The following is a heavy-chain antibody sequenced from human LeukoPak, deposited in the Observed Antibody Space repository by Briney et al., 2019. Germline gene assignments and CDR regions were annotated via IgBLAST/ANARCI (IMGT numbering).Heavy chain of an antibody. CDR2: INDDGSGT. J-gene: IGHJ4*02. D-gene: IGHD1-26*01. CDR1: GFTFSSYW. Sequence: GGSLRLSCAASGFTFSSYWMHWVRQAPGKGLVWFSRINDDGSGTSNADSVKGRFTISRDNTKNMLYLQMNSLRAEDTAVYYCARVGKYYTAYVDFDSWGQGTLVTVSS. CDR3: ARVGKYYTAYVDFDS. V-gene: IGHV3-74*01.